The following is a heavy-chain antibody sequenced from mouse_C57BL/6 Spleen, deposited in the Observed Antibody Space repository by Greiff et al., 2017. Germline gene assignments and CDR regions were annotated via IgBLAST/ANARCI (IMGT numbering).Heavy chain of an antibody. D-gene: IGHD1-1*01. CDR3: SRRFITTVSYYFDY. CDR2: IHPNSGST. J-gene: IGHJ2*01. V-gene: IGHV1-64*01. Sequence: QVQLQQPGAELVKPGASVKLSCKASGYTFTSYWMHWVKQRPGQGLEWIGMIHPNSGSTNYNEKFKGKATLTVDKASSTAYMQLSSLTSEDSAVYFCSRRFITTVSYYFDYWGQGTTLTVSS. CDR1: GYTFTSYW.